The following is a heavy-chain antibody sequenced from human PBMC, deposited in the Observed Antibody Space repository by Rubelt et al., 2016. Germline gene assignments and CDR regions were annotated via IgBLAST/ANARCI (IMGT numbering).Heavy chain of an antibody. CDR3: ARGDSSSSGPYYFDY. CDR1: GFTFSSYE. CDR2: VGSSGSTK. Sequence: EVQLVESGGGLVQPGGSLRLSCAASGFTFSSYEMNWVRQAPGKGLEWVSYVGSSGSTKYYADSVKGRFTISREKGKNELLLQRNSLTADDTAVYYCARGDSSSSGPYYFDYWGQGTLVTVSS. D-gene: IGHD3-22*01. V-gene: IGHV3-48*03. J-gene: IGHJ4*02.